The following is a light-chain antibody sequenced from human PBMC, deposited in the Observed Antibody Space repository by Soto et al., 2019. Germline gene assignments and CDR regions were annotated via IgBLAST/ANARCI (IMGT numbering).Light chain of an antibody. J-gene: IGLJ2*01. CDR2: GNS. V-gene: IGLV1-40*01. CDR1: SSNIGAGYD. Sequence: QAVVTQPPSVSRAPGQRVTISCTGSSSNIGAGYDVHWYQQLPGTAPKLLIYGNSNRPSGVPDRFSGSKSGTSASLAITGLQAEDQADYYCQSSDSSLSVVFGGGTKLTVL. CDR3: QSSDSSLSVV.